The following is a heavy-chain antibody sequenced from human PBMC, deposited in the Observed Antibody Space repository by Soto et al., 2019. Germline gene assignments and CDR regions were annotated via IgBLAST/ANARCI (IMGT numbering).Heavy chain of an antibody. CDR3: ARALWFGEFHGMDV. J-gene: IGHJ6*02. CDR1: GGSVSSGGYY. V-gene: IGHV4-61*08. D-gene: IGHD3-10*01. CDR2: IYYSGST. Sequence: SETLSLTCTVSGGSVSSGGYYWSWIRQPPGKGLEWIGYIYYSGSTNYNPSLKSRVTISVDTSKNQFSLKLSSVTAADTAVYYCARALWFGEFHGMDVWGQGTTVTVSS.